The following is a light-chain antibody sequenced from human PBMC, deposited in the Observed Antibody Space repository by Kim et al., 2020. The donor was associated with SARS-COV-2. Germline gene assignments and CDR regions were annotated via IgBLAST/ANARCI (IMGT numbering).Light chain of an antibody. J-gene: IGLJ2*01. V-gene: IGLV1-44*01. CDR2: NIN. Sequence: QSVLTQQPSASGTPGQRVTISCSGNSSNIGSNAVTWCQQLPGTAPKLLIYNINQRPSGVPDRFSGSKSDTSASLAISGLQSEDEADYYCAVWDDSLNGVVFGGGTQLTVL. CDR3: AVWDDSLNGVV. CDR1: SSNIGSNA.